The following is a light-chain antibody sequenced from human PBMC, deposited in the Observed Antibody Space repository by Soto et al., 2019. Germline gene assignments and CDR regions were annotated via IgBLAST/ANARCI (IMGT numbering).Light chain of an antibody. J-gene: IGLJ2*01. Sequence: QSVLTQPASASGTPVQRVNISCSGSSSDIGSNYVYWYRQFPGTAPKLRIQRNNQRPSGVPARFSGSKSGTSASLAISGLRSEDEADYYCGGGDDRLSGPVFGGGTKLTVL. CDR3: GGGDDRLSGPV. CDR2: RNN. CDR1: SSDIGSNY. V-gene: IGLV1-47*01.